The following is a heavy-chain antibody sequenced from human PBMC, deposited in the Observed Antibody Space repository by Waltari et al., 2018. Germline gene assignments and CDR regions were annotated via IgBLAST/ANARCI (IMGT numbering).Heavy chain of an antibody. Sequence: QVQLQESGPGLVEPSETLSLTCTVSGGSISRYSWSWIRQPPGQGLEWIGYIYYSGSTNYNPSLKSRVTISVDTSKNQFSLKLSSVTAADTAVYYCARDRTKIYCSSTSCQYGMDVWGQGTTVTVSS. CDR2: IYYSGST. CDR3: ARDRTKIYCSSTSCQYGMDV. V-gene: IGHV4-59*01. J-gene: IGHJ6*02. D-gene: IGHD2-2*01. CDR1: GGSISRYS.